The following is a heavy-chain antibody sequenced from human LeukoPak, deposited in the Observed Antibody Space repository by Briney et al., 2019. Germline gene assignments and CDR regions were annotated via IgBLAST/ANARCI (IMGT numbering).Heavy chain of an antibody. CDR2: IRYDSSDK. V-gene: IGHV3-30*02. D-gene: IGHD2-15*01. CDR3: ARDGDWGGYSRPDF. CDR1: GFTFNRYG. J-gene: IGHJ4*02. Sequence: GGSLRLSCTASGFTFNRYGMHWIRQPPSKGLEWVAYIRYDSSDKKYGGSVEGRLTISRDNSKNTLYLQMSSLRAEDTAVYYCARDGDWGGYSRPDFWGQGTLVTVSS.